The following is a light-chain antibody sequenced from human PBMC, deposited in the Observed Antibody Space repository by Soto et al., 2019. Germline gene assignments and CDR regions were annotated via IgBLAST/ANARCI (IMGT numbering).Light chain of an antibody. J-gene: IGKJ1*01. CDR3: LEHNNYPLV. CDR2: AAS. CDR1: QGIGKD. V-gene: IGKV1-17*01. Sequence: DIQMTQSPSSLSASIGDRVTITCRASQGIGKDLGWYQQKPGEAPRRLIYAASSLQSGVPSRFSGSGSGTEFTPTINSLQPDDFATYYGLEHNNYPLVFGQGTKVEVK.